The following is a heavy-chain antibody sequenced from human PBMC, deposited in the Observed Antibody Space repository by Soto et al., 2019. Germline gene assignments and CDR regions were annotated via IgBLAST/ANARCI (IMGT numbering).Heavy chain of an antibody. CDR2: IYSGGST. Sequence: GGSLRLSCAASGFTVSSNYMSWVRQAPGKRLEWVSVIYSGGSTYYADSVKGRFTISRDNSKNTLYLQMNSLRAEDTAVYYCARDKGGGYSSGWYVSSFDYWGQGTLVTVSS. V-gene: IGHV3-66*01. CDR3: ARDKGGGYSSGWYVSSFDY. CDR1: GFTVSSNY. D-gene: IGHD6-19*01. J-gene: IGHJ4*02.